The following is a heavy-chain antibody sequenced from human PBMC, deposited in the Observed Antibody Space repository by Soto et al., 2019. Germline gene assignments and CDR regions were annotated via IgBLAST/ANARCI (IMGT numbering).Heavy chain of an antibody. J-gene: IGHJ6*02. Sequence: PSETLSLTCAVYGGSFSGYYWSWIRQPPGKGLEWIGEINHSGSTNYNPSLKSRVTISVDTSKNQFSLKLSSVTAADTAVYYCASLYYYYYYGMDVWGQGTTVTVSS. CDR3: ASLYYYYYYGMDV. CDR1: GGSFSGYY. V-gene: IGHV4-34*01. CDR2: INHSGST.